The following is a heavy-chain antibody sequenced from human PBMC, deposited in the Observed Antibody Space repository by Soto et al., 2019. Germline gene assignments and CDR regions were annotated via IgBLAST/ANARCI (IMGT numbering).Heavy chain of an antibody. J-gene: IGHJ3*02. CDR3: ARMNHLAPKRNAFDI. CDR1: DGSISSFF. CDR2: VHYSGNT. V-gene: IGHV4-59*01. Sequence: SETLSLTCTVSDGSISSFFWTWIRQSPGKGLQWLGYVHYSGNTNYNPSLKSRVTMSVDTSKNQFSLRLTSVTAADTAVYYCARMNHLAPKRNAFDIWGQGTMVTVSS.